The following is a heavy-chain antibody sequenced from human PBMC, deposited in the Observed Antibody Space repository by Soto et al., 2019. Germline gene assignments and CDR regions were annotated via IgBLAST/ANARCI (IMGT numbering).Heavy chain of an antibody. J-gene: IGHJ6*02. Sequence: ASVKVSCKASGYDFSSYAMHWVRQAPGQRLEWMGWINIGSGNTEYSQNFQDRITITRDTSSSTVYMELNSLKSEDTAVYYCARDGGDCGYRLIYYYYIDLDVWGQGTMVTVSS. CDR1: GYDFSSYA. CDR3: ARDGGDCGYRLIYYYYIDLDV. D-gene: IGHD5-12*01. CDR2: INIGSGNT. V-gene: IGHV1-3*04.